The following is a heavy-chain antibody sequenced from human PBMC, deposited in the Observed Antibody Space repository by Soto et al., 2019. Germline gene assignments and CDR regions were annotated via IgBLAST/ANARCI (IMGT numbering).Heavy chain of an antibody. J-gene: IGHJ3*02. V-gene: IGHV4-59*01. CDR2: VYYSGST. CDR3: ARGKRQQLARVPFDI. Sequence: QVQLQESGPGLVKPSETLSLTCTVSGDSISTYYWSWIRQPPGKGLEWIGYVYYSGSTNYNPSLKSRVTISVDTSKNHVSLKLTSLTIADSVVYYCARGKRQQLARVPFDIWGQGTMVTVSS. D-gene: IGHD6-13*01. CDR1: GDSISTYY.